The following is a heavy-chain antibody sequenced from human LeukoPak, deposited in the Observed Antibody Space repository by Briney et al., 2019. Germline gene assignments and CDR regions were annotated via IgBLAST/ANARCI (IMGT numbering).Heavy chain of an antibody. V-gene: IGHV3-23*01. Sequence: PGGSLRLSCVASGFIFRDYAMSWVRQTPAGGLEWVSSLRGDGETFYTDSVKGRFTLSRDHSRNTVYLQLSNLRVEDTAVYYCAKASWVSSADAVLWGQGPLVTVS. CDR3: AKASWVSSADAVL. D-gene: IGHD3-16*01. CDR2: LRGDGET. J-gene: IGHJ4*02. CDR1: GFIFRDYA.